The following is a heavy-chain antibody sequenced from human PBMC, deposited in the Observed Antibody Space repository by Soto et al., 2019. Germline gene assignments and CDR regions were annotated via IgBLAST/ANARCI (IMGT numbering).Heavy chain of an antibody. CDR3: AIDGSGWSRALDS. Sequence: QVQLVQSGAEVRKPGASVKVSCEASGFTFSSHSFSWVRQAPGQGLEWMGWIAAYNGDTNYAQKFQGRVIMTTDTSASTAYMELRSLRSDDTAVYYCAIDGSGWSRALDSWGQGTLVTVSA. V-gene: IGHV1-18*01. J-gene: IGHJ5*02. CDR1: GFTFSSHS. CDR2: IAAYNGDT. D-gene: IGHD6-19*01.